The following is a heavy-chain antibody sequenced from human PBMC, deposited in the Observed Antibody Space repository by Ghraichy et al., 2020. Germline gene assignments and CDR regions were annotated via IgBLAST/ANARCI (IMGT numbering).Heavy chain of an antibody. D-gene: IGHD2-2*01. V-gene: IGHV1-18*01. CDR3: ARDYSSTTRADMDV. CDR1: GYTFTSYG. Sequence: ASVKVSCKASGYTFTSYGISWVRQAPGQGLEWMGWISAYNGNTNYAQKLQGRVTMTTDTSTSTAYMELRSLRSDDTAVYYCARDYSSTTRADMDVWGKGTTVTVSS. J-gene: IGHJ6*03. CDR2: ISAYNGNT.